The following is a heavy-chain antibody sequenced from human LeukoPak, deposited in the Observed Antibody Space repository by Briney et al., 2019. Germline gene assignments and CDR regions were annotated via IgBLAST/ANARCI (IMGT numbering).Heavy chain of an antibody. CDR2: IYYSGST. D-gene: IGHD1-26*01. Sequence: SETLSLTCTVSGGSISSYYWSWIRQPPGKGLEWIGYIYYSGSTNYNPSLKSRVTISVDTSKNQFSLKLSSVTAADTAVYYCARAYSGSYYWYFDLWGRGTLVTVSP. CDR1: GGSISSYY. J-gene: IGHJ2*01. CDR3: ARAYSGSYYWYFDL. V-gene: IGHV4-59*01.